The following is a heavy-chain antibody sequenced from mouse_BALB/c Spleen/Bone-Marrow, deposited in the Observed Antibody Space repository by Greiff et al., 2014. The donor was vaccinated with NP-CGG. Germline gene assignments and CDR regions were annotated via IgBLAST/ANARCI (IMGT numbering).Heavy chain of an antibody. D-gene: IGHD2-4*01. J-gene: IGHJ4*01. V-gene: IGHV2-6-7*01. Sequence: ESGPGLVAPSQSLSITCTVSGFSLTGYGVNWVRQPPGKGLEWLGMIWGDGSTDYNSALKSRLRISKDNSKSQVFLKMNSLQTDDTARYYCARDSFLITRALDYWGQGTSVTVSS. CDR2: IWGDGST. CDR1: GFSLTGYG. CDR3: ARDSFLITRALDY.